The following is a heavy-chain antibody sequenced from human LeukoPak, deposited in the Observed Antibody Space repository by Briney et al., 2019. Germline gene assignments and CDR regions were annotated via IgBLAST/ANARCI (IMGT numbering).Heavy chain of an antibody. J-gene: IGHJ4*02. CDR3: ARARVIPASFDD. V-gene: IGHV4-61*02. CDR2: IYTSGRT. Sequence: PSQTLSLTCTVSGGSITFGSYYWTWIRQPAGNGLEWVGRIYTSGRTFYNPSLKSRVTISMDTSMNQFSLRLNSVTAADTVVYYCARARVIPASFDDWGQGTLVTVSS. CDR1: GGSITFGSYY.